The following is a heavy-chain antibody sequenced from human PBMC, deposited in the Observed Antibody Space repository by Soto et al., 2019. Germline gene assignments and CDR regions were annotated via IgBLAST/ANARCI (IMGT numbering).Heavy chain of an antibody. CDR2: ISGSGGST. V-gene: IGHV3-23*01. D-gene: IGHD3-22*01. CDR1: GFTFSSYA. CDR3: AKDLAPMIVVVITTAGGIDY. J-gene: IGHJ4*02. Sequence: GGSLRLSCAASGFTFSSYAMSWVRQAPGKGLEWVSAISGSGGSTYYADSVEGRFTISRDNSKNTLYLQMNSLRAEDTAVYYCAKDLAPMIVVVITTAGGIDYWGQGTLVTVSS.